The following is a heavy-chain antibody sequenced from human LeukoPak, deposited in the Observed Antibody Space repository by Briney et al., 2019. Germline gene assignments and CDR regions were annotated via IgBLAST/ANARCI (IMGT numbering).Heavy chain of an antibody. D-gene: IGHD2-21*02. CDR2: IYYTGST. V-gene: IGHV4-31*03. J-gene: IGHJ4*02. CDR3: ARDPIAYCGADCYSD. CDR1: GASIISGGYY. Sequence: SQTLSLTCTVSGASIISGGYYWSWIRQHPGKGLEWIGYIYYTGSTYYNPSLKNRLTISIDTSKSQFSLKLTSVTAADTAVYYCARDPIAYCGADCYSDWGQGTLVTVSS.